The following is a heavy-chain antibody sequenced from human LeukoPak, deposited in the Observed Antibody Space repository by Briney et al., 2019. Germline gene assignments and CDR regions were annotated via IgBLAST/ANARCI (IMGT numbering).Heavy chain of an antibody. CDR3: ARGASTDV. J-gene: IGHJ6*04. Sequence: SETLSLTCAVYGGSFSGYYWSWIRQPPGKGLEWIGEINHSGSTNYNPSLKSRVTISVDTSKNQFSLKLSSVTAADTAVYYCARGASTDVWGKGTTVTVSS. V-gene: IGHV4-34*01. CDR1: GGSFSGYY. CDR2: INHSGST.